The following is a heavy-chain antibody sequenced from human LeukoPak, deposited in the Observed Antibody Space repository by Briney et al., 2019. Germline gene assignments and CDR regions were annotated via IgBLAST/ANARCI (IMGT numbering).Heavy chain of an antibody. CDR3: ARWGASPNDF. D-gene: IGHD3-16*01. J-gene: IGHJ4*02. Sequence: ASVKVSCKASGYIFINHGIAWVRQAPGQGLQCMGWISAYNGRTDYAQNLQGRVTMTTDTATTTAYMELRSLTPDDTAVYFCARWGASPNDFWGQGTLVTVSS. CDR1: GYIFINHG. V-gene: IGHV1-18*01. CDR2: ISAYNGRT.